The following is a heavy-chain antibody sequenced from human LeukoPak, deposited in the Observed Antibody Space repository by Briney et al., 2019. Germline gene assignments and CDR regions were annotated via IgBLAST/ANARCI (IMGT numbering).Heavy chain of an antibody. Sequence: SETLSLTCAVYGGSFSAHYWSWIRQSPGKGLEWIGEINHSGSTQYNPSLKSRVTISVGTSKNQFSLRLTSLTAADTAVYYCARQDSSSAYMDVWGKGTTVTVSS. J-gene: IGHJ6*03. V-gene: IGHV4-34*01. CDR1: GGSFSAHY. D-gene: IGHD6-13*01. CDR2: INHSGST. CDR3: ARQDSSSAYMDV.